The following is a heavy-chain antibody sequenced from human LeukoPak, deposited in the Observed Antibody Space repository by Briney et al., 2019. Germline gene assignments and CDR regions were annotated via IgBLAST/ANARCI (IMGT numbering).Heavy chain of an antibody. D-gene: IGHD1-26*01. Sequence: ASVKVACKASGYTFTSYSMNWVRQAPGQGLECMGWINTNTGNPTYAQGFTGRFVFSLDTSVSTAYLQISSLKAEDNAVYYCAREYGVGGSYPDYWGQGTLVTVSS. V-gene: IGHV7-4-1*02. CDR1: GYTFTSYS. CDR2: INTNTGNP. CDR3: AREYGVGGSYPDY. J-gene: IGHJ4*02.